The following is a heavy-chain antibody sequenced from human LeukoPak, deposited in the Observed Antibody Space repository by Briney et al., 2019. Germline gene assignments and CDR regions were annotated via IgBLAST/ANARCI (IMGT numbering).Heavy chain of an antibody. CDR1: GFTFSSYA. J-gene: IGHJ4*02. CDR2: IGGSGVNT. Sequence: SGGSLRLSCAASGFTFSSYAMSWVRQAPGKGLEWVSGIGGSGVNTYYADSLKGRFTISRDNSKNTLYVQKNSLRAEDTAVYYCAKGYYGSGSSSIFYFDCWGQGTLVTVSS. V-gene: IGHV3-23*01. D-gene: IGHD3-10*01. CDR3: AKGYYGSGSSSIFYFDC.